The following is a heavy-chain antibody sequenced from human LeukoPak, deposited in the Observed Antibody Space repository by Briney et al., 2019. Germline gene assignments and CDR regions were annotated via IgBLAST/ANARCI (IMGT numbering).Heavy chain of an antibody. V-gene: IGHV4-59*08. J-gene: IGHJ4*02. CDR3: ARVDYYDSSGYYYGGDY. D-gene: IGHD3-22*01. Sequence: PSETLSLTCTVSGGSISSYYWSWIRQPPGKGLEWIGYIYDSGSTNYNPSLKSRVTISVDTSKNQFSLKLSSVTAADTAVYYCARVDYYDSSGYYYGGDYWGQGTLVTVSS. CDR2: IYDSGST. CDR1: GGSISSYY.